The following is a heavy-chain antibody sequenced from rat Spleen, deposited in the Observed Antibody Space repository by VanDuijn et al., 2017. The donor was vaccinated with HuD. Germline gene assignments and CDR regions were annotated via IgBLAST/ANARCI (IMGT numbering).Heavy chain of an antibody. V-gene: IGHV5-29*01. CDR2: ISYDGSST. Sequence: EVQLVESGGGLVQPGRSLKLSCAASGFTFSNYGMAWVRQAPTKGLEWVATISYDGSSTYYRDSVKGRFTISRDNARSILYLQMDSLGSEDTATYYCATQGITAPHFDYWGQGVMVTVSS. D-gene: IGHD1-4*01. CDR3: ATQGITAPHFDY. J-gene: IGHJ2*01. CDR1: GFTFSNYG.